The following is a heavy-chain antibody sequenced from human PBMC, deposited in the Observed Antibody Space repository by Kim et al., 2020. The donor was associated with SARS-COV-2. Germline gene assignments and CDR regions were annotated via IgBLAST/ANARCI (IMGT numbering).Heavy chain of an antibody. V-gene: IGHV3-23*01. D-gene: IGHD5-12*01. Sequence: GGSLRLSCAASGFTFSSHAMSWVRQAPGKGLEWVSGISGDDKNTYYADSVKGRFTISREISKNTVYLQMNNLRAEDTAVYYCAKDPRLGYNNAHHYFGS. CDR2: ISGDDKNT. CDR1: GFTFSSHA. J-gene: IGHJ4*01. CDR3: AKDPRLGYNNAHHYFGS.